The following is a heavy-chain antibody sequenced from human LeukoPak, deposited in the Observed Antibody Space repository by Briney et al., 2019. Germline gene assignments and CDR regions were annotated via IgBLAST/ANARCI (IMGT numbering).Heavy chain of an antibody. D-gene: IGHD5-18*01. V-gene: IGHV4-38-2*02. J-gene: IGHJ4*02. Sequence: PSETLSLTCTVSGYFSTAYYWGWIRQPPGKGLEWIGSIYYSGSTYYNPSLKSRVTISVDTSKNQFSLKLSSVTAADTAVYYCARDRGYSYGYFDYWGQGTLVTVSS. CDR2: IYYSGST. CDR3: ARDRGYSYGYFDY. CDR1: GYFSTAYY.